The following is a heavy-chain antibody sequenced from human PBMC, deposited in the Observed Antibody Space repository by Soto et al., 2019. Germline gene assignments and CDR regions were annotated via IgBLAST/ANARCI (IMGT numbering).Heavy chain of an antibody. CDR1: GYTFTGYY. CDR3: ARGRCDILTGYCGFDY. D-gene: IGHD3-9*01. Sequence: ASVKVSCKASGYTFTGYYMHWVRQAPGQGLEWMGWINPNSGGTNYAQKFQGWVTMTRDTSISTAYMELSRLRSDDTAVYYCARGRCDILTGYCGFDYWGQGTLVTVSS. J-gene: IGHJ4*02. V-gene: IGHV1-2*04. CDR2: INPNSGGT.